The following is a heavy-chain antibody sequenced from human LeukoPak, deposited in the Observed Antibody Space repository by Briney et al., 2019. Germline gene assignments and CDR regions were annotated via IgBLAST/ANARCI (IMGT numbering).Heavy chain of an antibody. J-gene: IGHJ4*02. D-gene: IGHD1-1*01. CDR1: GFTFITYG. Sequence: GGSLRLSCAASGFTFITYGMHWVRQAPGKGLEWVAFIWFDGSNKHYADSVKGRFTISRDNSEDTLYLQMNSLRAEDTAVYYCVRDPSGSGFAFDSWGQGALVTVSS. V-gene: IGHV3-33*01. CDR2: IWFDGSNK. CDR3: VRDPSGSGFAFDS.